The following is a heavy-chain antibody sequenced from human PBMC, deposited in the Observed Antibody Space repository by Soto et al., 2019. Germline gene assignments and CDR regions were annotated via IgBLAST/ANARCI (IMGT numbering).Heavy chain of an antibody. Sequence: GGSLRLSCLASGYVFSFHWVHWVRQVPGKGLEWVSGTSGEGWNIKHADSVKGRFSISRDNAENKLFLQMNSLRVEDRAVYYCARGKYYSMDVWGQGTTVTVSS. CDR2: TSGEGWNI. V-gene: IGHV3-74*01. J-gene: IGHJ6*02. CDR1: GYVFSFHW. D-gene: IGHD3-10*01. CDR3: ARGKYYSMDV.